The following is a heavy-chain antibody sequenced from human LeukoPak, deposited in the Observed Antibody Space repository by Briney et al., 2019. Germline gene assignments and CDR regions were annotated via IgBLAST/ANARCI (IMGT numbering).Heavy chain of an antibody. D-gene: IGHD3-10*01. Sequence: PSETLSLTCTVSGGSINSGDYYWVRIRQPPGKGLEWIGSIYYSGSTSYNPSLKSRVTMTVDTSKSQFSLKLSSVTAADTAVYFCARSPHIWFAERGWFDPWGQGTLVTVSS. J-gene: IGHJ5*02. V-gene: IGHV4-39*07. CDR2: IYYSGST. CDR1: GGSINSGDYY. CDR3: ARSPHIWFAERGWFDP.